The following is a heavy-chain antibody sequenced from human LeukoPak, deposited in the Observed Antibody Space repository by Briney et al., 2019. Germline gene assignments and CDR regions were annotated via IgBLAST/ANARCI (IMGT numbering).Heavy chain of an antibody. Sequence: SETLSLTCTVSGYSISSGYYWVWIRQPPGKGLEWIGSIYRSGTTNYNPSLKSRVTISVDTSKNQFSLKLSSVTAADTAVYYCARDRGGVPAAKGAYYFDYWGQGTLVTVSS. J-gene: IGHJ4*02. CDR1: GYSISSGYY. CDR3: ARDRGGVPAAKGAYYFDY. D-gene: IGHD2-2*01. CDR2: IYRSGTT. V-gene: IGHV4-38-2*02.